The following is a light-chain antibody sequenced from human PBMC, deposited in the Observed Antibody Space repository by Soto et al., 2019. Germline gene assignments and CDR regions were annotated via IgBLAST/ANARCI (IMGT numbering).Light chain of an antibody. CDR2: SNS. V-gene: IGLV1-40*01. J-gene: IGLJ3*02. CDR3: QSYDSSLSAAV. CDR1: TSNIGAGYD. Sequence: QSVLTQPPSVSGAPGQKVIISCTGSTSNIGAGYDVHWYQQLPGTAPKLLIYSNSNRPSGVPDRLSGSKSGTSASLAITGLQVEDEADYYCQSYDSSLSAAVFGGGTKLTLL.